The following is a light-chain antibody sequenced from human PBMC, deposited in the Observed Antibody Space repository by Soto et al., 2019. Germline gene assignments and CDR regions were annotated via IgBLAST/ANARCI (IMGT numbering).Light chain of an antibody. CDR1: SSNIGSNP. J-gene: IGLJ2*01. Sequence: SVLTQPPSASGTPGQRVTISCSGSSSNIGSNPVNWYQQLPGAAPKLLIYHGNQRPSGVPDRFSSSKSGTSASLAIGGLQSEDEADYFCAAWDDTLNGVVFGGGTKVTVL. V-gene: IGLV1-44*01. CDR3: AAWDDTLNGVV. CDR2: HGN.